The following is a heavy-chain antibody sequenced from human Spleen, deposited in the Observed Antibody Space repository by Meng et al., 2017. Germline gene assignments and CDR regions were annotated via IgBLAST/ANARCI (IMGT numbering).Heavy chain of an antibody. J-gene: IGHJ4*02. Sequence: GGSLRLSCAASGFTFSSFNMHWVRQAPGKGLEWVSVIWYDGSDKYYADSVKGRFTISRDNSKNTLYLQMNSLRAEDTAVYYCARSTNYDFWSGYYFDYWGQGTLVTVSS. CDR2: IWYDGSDK. CDR1: GFTFSSFN. D-gene: IGHD3-3*01. CDR3: ARSTNYDFWSGYYFDY. V-gene: IGHV3-33*01.